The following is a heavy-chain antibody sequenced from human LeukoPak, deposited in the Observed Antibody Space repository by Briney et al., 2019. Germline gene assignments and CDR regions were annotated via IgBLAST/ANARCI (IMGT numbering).Heavy chain of an antibody. D-gene: IGHD3-22*01. V-gene: IGHV3-30*02. CDR3: AKDKRGYYDSSGTLGY. CDR2: IRYDGSNK. Sequence: GGSLRLSCAASGFTFSSYGMHWVRQAPGKGLEWVAFIRYDGSNKYYADSVKGRFTISRDNSKNTLYLQMNSLRAEDTAVYYCAKDKRGYYDSSGTLGYWGQGTLVTVSS. J-gene: IGHJ4*02. CDR1: GFTFSSYG.